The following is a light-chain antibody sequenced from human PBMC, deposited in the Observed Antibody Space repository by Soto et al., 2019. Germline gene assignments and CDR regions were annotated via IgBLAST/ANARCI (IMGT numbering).Light chain of an antibody. Sequence: EIVLTQSPGTLSLSPGERATRSCRASQSVSSSYLAWYQQKPGQAPRLLIYGASSRATGIPDRFSGSGSETDFTLTISRLEPEDFAVYYCQQYVSSPLTFGQGTKVDIK. CDR3: QQYVSSPLT. V-gene: IGKV3-20*01. CDR2: GAS. J-gene: IGKJ1*01. CDR1: QSVSSSY.